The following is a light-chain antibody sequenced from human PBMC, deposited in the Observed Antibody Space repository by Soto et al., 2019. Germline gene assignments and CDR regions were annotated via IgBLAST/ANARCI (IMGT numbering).Light chain of an antibody. CDR2: AES. Sequence: DIQMTQSPSSLSASVGDRVTLTCRASQGINNYLAWFQQQPGKAPKSLIFAESSLQSGVPSRFSGFGSGTLFTLTISSLQPEDFATSYCQQYYSFPWTFRQATKVEI. CDR1: QGINNY. CDR3: QQYYSFPWT. J-gene: IGKJ1*01. V-gene: IGKV1-16*01.